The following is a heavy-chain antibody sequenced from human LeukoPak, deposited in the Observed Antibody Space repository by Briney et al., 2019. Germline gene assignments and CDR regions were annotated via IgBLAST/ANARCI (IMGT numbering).Heavy chain of an antibody. D-gene: IGHD3-3*01. V-gene: IGHV4-39*01. J-gene: IGHJ4*02. CDR3: ARQGDYDFWSAPIPD. CDR2: IYYSGST. Sequence: SETLSLTCTVSGGSISSSSYYWGWIRQPPGKGLEWIGRIYYSGSTYYNPPLKSRVTISVDTSKNQFSLKLSSVTAADTAVYYCARQGDYDFWSAPIPDWGQGTLVTVSS. CDR1: GGSISSSSYY.